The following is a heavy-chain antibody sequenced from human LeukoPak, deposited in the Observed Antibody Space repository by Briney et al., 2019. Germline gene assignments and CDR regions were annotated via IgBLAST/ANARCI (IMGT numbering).Heavy chain of an antibody. CDR2: LSPYSGNT. J-gene: IGHJ3*02. CDR1: GYTFTSYG. V-gene: IGHV1-18*01. CDR3: TRVGGYSPSSTGGNAFDI. Sequence: ASVKVSCKTSGYTFTSYGCSWVRQAPGQGLEWVGWLSPYSGNTNYAQKVQGRVTMTTDTSTSTAYMELRSLRSDDTAMYFCTRVGGYSPSSTGGNAFDIWGQGTMVTVSS. D-gene: IGHD6-6*01.